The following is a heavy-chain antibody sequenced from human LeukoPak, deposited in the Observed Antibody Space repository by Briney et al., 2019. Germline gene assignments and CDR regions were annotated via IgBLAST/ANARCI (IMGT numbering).Heavy chain of an antibody. CDR3: AREAVYCSSTSCFYWFDP. CDR2: IYRGGST. D-gene: IGHD2-2*01. V-gene: IGHV3-53*01. Sequence: PGGSLRLSCAASGFTVSSNYMSWVRQAPGKRLEWVSVIYRGGSTYYADSVKGRFTISRDNSKNTLYLQMNSLRAEDTAVYYCAREAVYCSSTSCFYWFDPWGQGTLVTVSS. J-gene: IGHJ5*02. CDR1: GFTVSSNY.